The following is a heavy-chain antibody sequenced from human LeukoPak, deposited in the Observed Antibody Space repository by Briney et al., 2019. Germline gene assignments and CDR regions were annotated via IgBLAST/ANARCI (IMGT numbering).Heavy chain of an antibody. CDR3: ASELGGGMDV. D-gene: IGHD1-7*01. J-gene: IGHJ6*04. V-gene: IGHV4-34*01. Sequence: SETLSLTSAVYVGSFSGYYWSWIRQPPGKGQEWRWEINHSGSTNYNPSLKSRVTISVDTSKNQILLKLSSVTDADTAVYYCASELGGGMDVWGKGTTVTVSS. CDR2: INHSGST. CDR1: VGSFSGYY.